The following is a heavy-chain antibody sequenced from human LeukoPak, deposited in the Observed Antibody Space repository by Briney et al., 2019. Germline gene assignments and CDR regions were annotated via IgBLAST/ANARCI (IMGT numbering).Heavy chain of an antibody. Sequence: GGSLRLSCAASGFTFSSYAMSWVRQAPGKGLEWVSAISGSGGSTYYADSVKGRFTISRDNSKNTLHLQMNSLRAEDTAVYYCAKPDCSYSDCYRPAYWGQGTLVTVSS. J-gene: IGHJ1*01. D-gene: IGHD2-2*02. CDR2: ISGSGGST. CDR3: AKPDCSYSDCYRPAY. CDR1: GFTFSSYA. V-gene: IGHV3-23*01.